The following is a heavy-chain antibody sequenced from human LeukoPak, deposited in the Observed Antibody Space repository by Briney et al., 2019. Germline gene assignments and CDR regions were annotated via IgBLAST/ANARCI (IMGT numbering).Heavy chain of an antibody. J-gene: IGHJ5*02. Sequence: SETLSLTCTVSGYSISSGYYWGWIRQPPGKGLEWIGSIYHSGRTFYNPSLKSRVTISVDTSKNQFSLKLTSVTAADTAVYYCASSGWYDRWFDPWGQGTLVTVSS. V-gene: IGHV4-38-2*02. CDR3: ASSGWYDRWFDP. CDR2: IYHSGRT. D-gene: IGHD6-19*01. CDR1: GYSISSGYY.